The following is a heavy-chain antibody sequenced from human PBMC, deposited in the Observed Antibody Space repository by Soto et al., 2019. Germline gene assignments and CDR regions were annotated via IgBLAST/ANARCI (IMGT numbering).Heavy chain of an antibody. CDR3: ARYSGTYYVY. V-gene: IGHV4-59*01. D-gene: IGHD1-26*01. CDR1: GGSISPYY. Sequence: PSGTLSLTFSVCGGSISPYYWTWIRQSPGKGLEWIGFISYSGSTSYNPSLKSRVTISVDTSRSQFSLKLSSVTAADTAVYYCARYSGTYYVYWGQGTLVTVSS. CDR2: ISYSGST. J-gene: IGHJ4*02.